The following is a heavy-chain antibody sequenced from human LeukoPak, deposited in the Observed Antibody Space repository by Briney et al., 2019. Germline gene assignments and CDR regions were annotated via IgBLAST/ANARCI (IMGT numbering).Heavy chain of an antibody. CDR3: AKGGYCSSTSCYSGAFDI. V-gene: IGHV3-30*02. D-gene: IGHD2-2*01. CDR2: MRYDGSNK. J-gene: IGHJ3*02. Sequence: GGSLRLSCAASGFTFSSYGMHWVRQAPGKGLEWVAFMRYDGSNKYYADSVKGRFTISRDNSKNTLYLQMNSLRAEDTAVYYCAKGGYCSSTSCYSGAFDIWGQGTMVTVSS. CDR1: GFTFSSYG.